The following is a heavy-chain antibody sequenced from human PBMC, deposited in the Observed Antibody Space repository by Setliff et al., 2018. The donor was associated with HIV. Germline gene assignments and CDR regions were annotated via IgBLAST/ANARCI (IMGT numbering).Heavy chain of an antibody. CDR2: IYHSGTT. Sequence: SETLSLTCAVYGGSFSGYYWSWIRQPPGKGLEWIGRIYHSGTTYYNPSLKSRVTISVDTSKNQFSLKLSSVTAADTAVYYCARGYFASGTYYNKRVHAFDMWGQGTMVTVSS. CDR3: ARGYFASGTYYNKRVHAFDM. CDR1: GGSFSGYY. J-gene: IGHJ3*02. D-gene: IGHD3-10*01. V-gene: IGHV4-34*01.